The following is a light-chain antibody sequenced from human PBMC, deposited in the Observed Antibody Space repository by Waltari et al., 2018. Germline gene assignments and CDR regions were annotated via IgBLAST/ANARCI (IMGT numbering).Light chain of an antibody. CDR3: QQSYSTPS. Sequence: DIQMTQSPSSLSASVGASVTITCRASQSITNYLNWYQQKVGKPPSLLIYAASSLQSGVPSRFSGSGSGTDFTLTINSLQPEDFATYYCQQSYSTPSFGPGTKVDVK. CDR2: AAS. V-gene: IGKV1-39*01. J-gene: IGKJ3*01. CDR1: QSITNY.